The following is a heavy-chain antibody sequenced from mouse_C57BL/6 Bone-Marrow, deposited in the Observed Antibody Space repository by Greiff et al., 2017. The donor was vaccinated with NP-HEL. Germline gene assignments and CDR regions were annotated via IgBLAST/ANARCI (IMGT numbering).Heavy chain of an antibody. CDR3: ARGGVGFAY. J-gene: IGHJ3*01. CDR2: ISDGGSYT. V-gene: IGHV5-4*03. CDR1: GFTFSSYA. Sequence: EVMLVESGGGLVKPGGSLKLSCAASGFTFSSYAMSWVRQTPEKRLEWVATISDGGSYTYYPDNVKGRFTISRDNAKNTLYLQMSQLKSEDTAMYYCARGGVGFAYWGQGTLVTVSA.